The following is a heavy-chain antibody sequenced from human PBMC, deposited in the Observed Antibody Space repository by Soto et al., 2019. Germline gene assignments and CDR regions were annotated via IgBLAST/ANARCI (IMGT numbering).Heavy chain of an antibody. D-gene: IGHD1-1*01. V-gene: IGHV1-69*13. Sequence: SVKVSCKASGGAFTSYSFHWVRQAPGQGLEWMGGIIPMSGTTNYALKFQGRVTVTADVPTNTVYIELSSLRSEDTAIYYCARDNTGLDYWGQGTLVTVSS. J-gene: IGHJ4*02. CDR1: GGAFTSYS. CDR2: IIPMSGTT. CDR3: ARDNTGLDY.